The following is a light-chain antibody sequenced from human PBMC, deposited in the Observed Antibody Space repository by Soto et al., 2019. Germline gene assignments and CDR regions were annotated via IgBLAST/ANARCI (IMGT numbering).Light chain of an antibody. CDR2: DAS. J-gene: IGKJ5*01. CDR1: QSVSSY. Sequence: EIVLTQSPATLSLSPGERATLSCRASQSVSSYLAWYQQKPGQAPRLLIYDASNRATGIPARFSGSGSGTDFTFTIIILDPEDFAVYYCQQLSNYPITFGQGTRLEIK. CDR3: QQLSNYPIT. V-gene: IGKV3-11*01.